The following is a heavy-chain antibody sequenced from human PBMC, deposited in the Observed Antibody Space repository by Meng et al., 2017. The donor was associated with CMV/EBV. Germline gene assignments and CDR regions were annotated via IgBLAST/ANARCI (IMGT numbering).Heavy chain of an antibody. CDR2: IIPIFGTA. Sequence: KAYGGTFSSYAMSWVRQAPGQGLEWMGGIIPIFGTANYAQKFQGRVTITTDESTSTAYMELSSLRSEDTAVYYCASSIAARPRPFDYWGQGTLVTVSS. D-gene: IGHD6-6*01. V-gene: IGHV1-69*05. CDR1: GGTFSSYA. J-gene: IGHJ4*02. CDR3: ASSIAARPRPFDY.